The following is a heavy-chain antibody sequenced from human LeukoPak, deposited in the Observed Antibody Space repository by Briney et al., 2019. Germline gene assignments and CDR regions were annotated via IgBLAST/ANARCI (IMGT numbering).Heavy chain of an antibody. CDR2: ISWNSGSI. CDR3: AKGGIAVAALLFDY. D-gene: IGHD6-19*01. V-gene: IGHV3-9*01. CDR1: GFTFDDYA. Sequence: GRSLRLSYAASGFTFDDYAMHWVRQAPGKGLEWVSGISWNSGSIGYADSVKGRFTISRDNAKNSLYLQMNSLRAEDTALYYCAKGGIAVAALLFDYWGQGTLVTVSS. J-gene: IGHJ4*02.